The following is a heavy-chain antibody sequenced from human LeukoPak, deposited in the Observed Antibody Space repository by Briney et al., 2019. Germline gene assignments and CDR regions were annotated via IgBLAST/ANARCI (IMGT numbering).Heavy chain of an antibody. V-gene: IGHV4-38-2*02. CDR3: ARVLKRRAPFDY. Sequence: SETLSLTCTVSGYSINSGYYWGWIRQPPGKGLEWIGSIYHSGSTYYNPSLKSRVTISVDTSKNQFSLKLSSVTAADTAVYYCARVLKRRAPFDYWGQGTLVTVSS. CDR2: IYHSGST. CDR1: GYSINSGYY. J-gene: IGHJ4*02.